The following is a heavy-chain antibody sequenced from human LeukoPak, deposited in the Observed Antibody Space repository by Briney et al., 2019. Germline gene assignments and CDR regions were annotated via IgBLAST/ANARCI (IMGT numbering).Heavy chain of an antibody. V-gene: IGHV4-4*07. J-gene: IGHJ6*03. CDR2: IYTSGST. CDR1: GGSISSYY. CDR3: ARIPASSFWSGYHTYYYYYMDV. D-gene: IGHD3-3*01. Sequence: PSETLSLTCSASGGSISSYYWSWIRQPAGKGLEWIGRIYTSGSTNYNPSLKSRVTMSVDTSKNQFSLKLSSVTAADTAVYYCARIPASSFWSGYHTYYYYYMDVWGKGTTVTVSS.